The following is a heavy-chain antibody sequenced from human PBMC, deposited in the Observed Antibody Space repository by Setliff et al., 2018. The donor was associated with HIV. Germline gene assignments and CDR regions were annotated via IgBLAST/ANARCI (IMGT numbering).Heavy chain of an antibody. J-gene: IGHJ4*02. V-gene: IGHV4-34*01. CDR3: ARGLNYYGSGSYLPLGY. CDR2: IDHSGST. D-gene: IGHD3-10*01. CDR1: GGSFNDYY. Sequence: SETLSLTCAVYGGSFNDYYWTWIRQPPGKGLEWIGEIDHSGSTKYHSSLKSRVTISIDTSKNQISLKLSSVTAADTAVYYCARGLNYYGSGSYLPLGYWGQGTLVTVSS.